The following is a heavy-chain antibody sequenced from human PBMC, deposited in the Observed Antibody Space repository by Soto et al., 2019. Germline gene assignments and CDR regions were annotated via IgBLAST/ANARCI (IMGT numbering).Heavy chain of an antibody. V-gene: IGHV4-59*08. D-gene: IGHD3-3*01. CDR2: IYYSGST. J-gene: IGHJ6*03. Sequence: PSETLSLTCTVSGGSISSYYWSWIRQPPGKGLEWIGYIYYSGSTNYNPSLKSRVTISVDTSKNQFSLKLSSVTAADTAVYYCARRFSAYRNSYYYYYYMEVWGKGTTVNV. CDR1: GGSISSYY. CDR3: ARRFSAYRNSYYYYYYMEV.